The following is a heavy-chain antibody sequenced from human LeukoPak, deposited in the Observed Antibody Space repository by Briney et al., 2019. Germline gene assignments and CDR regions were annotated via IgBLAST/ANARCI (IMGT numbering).Heavy chain of an antibody. Sequence: SETLSLTCTVSGGSISSGSHYWGCIRQPPGKGLEWIGSMYYSGSTYYNPSLKSRVTISADTSKNQFSLKLSSVTAADTAVYYCARHYSGTYPPAYYFDYWGQGTLVTVSS. CDR3: ARHYSGTYPPAYYFDY. D-gene: IGHD1-26*01. CDR1: GGSISSGSHY. CDR2: MYYSGST. V-gene: IGHV4-39*01. J-gene: IGHJ4*02.